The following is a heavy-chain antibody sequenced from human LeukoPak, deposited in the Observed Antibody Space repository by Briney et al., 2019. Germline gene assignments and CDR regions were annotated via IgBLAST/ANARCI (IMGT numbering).Heavy chain of an antibody. Sequence: PSETLSLTCTVSGASINSDTYYWGWIRQPPGKGLEWIGTHSHSGSAYDNPSLRSRITMSLDTSENQLSLKLYSVTAADTAIYYCARYQTGTMFAVWGQGTLVTISS. CDR3: ARYQTGTMFAV. D-gene: IGHD1/OR15-1a*01. J-gene: IGHJ4*02. V-gene: IGHV4-39*07. CDR1: GASINSDTYY. CDR2: HSHSGSA.